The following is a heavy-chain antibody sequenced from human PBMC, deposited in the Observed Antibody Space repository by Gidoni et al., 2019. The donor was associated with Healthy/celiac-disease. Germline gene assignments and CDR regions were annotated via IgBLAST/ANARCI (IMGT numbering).Heavy chain of an antibody. CDR1: GFTFSSYA. CDR3: AKDQGLDAEYFQN. Sequence: EVQLLESGGGFVQPGGSLSLSCAASGFTFSSYAMSWVRQAPGKWLELFSAISVSGGSTYYVDSVKGRFTISRDNSKNTLYLQMNSLRAEDTAVYYCAKDQGLDAEYFQNWGQGTLVTVSS. V-gene: IGHV3-23*01. J-gene: IGHJ1*01. CDR2: ISVSGGST.